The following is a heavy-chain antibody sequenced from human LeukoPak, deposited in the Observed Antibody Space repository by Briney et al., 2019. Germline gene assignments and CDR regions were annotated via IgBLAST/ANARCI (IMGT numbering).Heavy chain of an antibody. CDR2: ISSGSVYK. CDR3: ARGSRYRGYYPDY. D-gene: IGHD3-3*01. J-gene: IGHJ4*02. Sequence: GGSLRLSCVGSGFSFSDYYMNWVRQAPGKGLEWLSSISSGSVYKYDADSVRGRFTISRDNAKNSLFLQMNSLRVEDTAVYYCARGSRYRGYYPDYCGQGTLVTVSS. V-gene: IGHV3-21*01. CDR1: GFSFSDYY.